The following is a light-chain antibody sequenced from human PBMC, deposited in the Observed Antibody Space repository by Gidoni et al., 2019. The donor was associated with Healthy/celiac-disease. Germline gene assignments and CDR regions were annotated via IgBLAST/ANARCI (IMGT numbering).Light chain of an antibody. CDR2: AAS. Sequence: IQMTQSPSSLSASVGDRVTITCRASQSISSYLNWYQQKPGKAPKLLIYAASSLQSGVPSRFSGSGSGTDFTLTISSLQPEDFATYYCQQSYSTLTFGPGTKVEIK. CDR3: QQSYSTLT. J-gene: IGKJ3*01. V-gene: IGKV1-39*01. CDR1: QSISSY.